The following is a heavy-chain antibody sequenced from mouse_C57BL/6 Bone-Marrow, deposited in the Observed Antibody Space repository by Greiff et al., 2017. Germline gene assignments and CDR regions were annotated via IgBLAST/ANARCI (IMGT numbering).Heavy chain of an antibody. V-gene: IGHV1-64*01. CDR2: IHPNSGST. CDR3: ARYSYYGSSYGYFDV. Sequence: QVQLQQPGAELVKPGASVKLSCKASGYTFTSYWMHWVKQRPGQGLEWIGMIHPNSGSTNYNEKFKSKATLTVDKSSSTAYMQLSSLTSEDSAVYYCARYSYYGSSYGYFDVWGTGTTVTVAS. D-gene: IGHD1-1*01. J-gene: IGHJ1*03. CDR1: GYTFTSYW.